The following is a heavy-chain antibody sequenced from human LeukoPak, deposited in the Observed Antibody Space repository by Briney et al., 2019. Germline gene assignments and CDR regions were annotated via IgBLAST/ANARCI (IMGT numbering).Heavy chain of an antibody. CDR3: ARDQLYCSGGICYFDY. Sequence: PGGSLRLSCAASGFTFRSYWMHWVRQAPGKGLVWVSRIKSDGSSITYAESVKGRFTISRDNAENTLYLQMNSLRAEDTAVYYCARDQLYCSGGICYFDYWGRGTLVTVSS. J-gene: IGHJ4*02. D-gene: IGHD2-15*01. V-gene: IGHV3-74*01. CDR2: IKSDGSSI. CDR1: GFTFRSYW.